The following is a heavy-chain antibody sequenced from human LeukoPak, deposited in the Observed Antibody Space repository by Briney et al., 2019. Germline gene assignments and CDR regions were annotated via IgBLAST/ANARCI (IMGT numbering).Heavy chain of an antibody. J-gene: IGHJ4*02. CDR3: ARDNYYDSSGYLGY. D-gene: IGHD3-22*01. V-gene: IGHV3-11*04. CDR2: ISSSGSTI. Sequence: GGSLRLSCAASGFTFSDYYMSWIRQAPGKGLEWVSYISSSGSTIYYADSVKGRFTISRDNAKNSLYLHMNSLRAEDTAVYDCARDNYYDSSGYLGYWGQGTLVTVSS. CDR1: GFTFSDYY.